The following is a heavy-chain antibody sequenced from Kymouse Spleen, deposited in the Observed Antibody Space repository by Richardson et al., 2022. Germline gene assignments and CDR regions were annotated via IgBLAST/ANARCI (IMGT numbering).Heavy chain of an antibody. J-gene: IGHJ6*02. V-gene: IGHV3-33*01. Sequence: QVQLVESGGGVVQPGRSLRLSCAASGFTFSSYGMHWVRQAPGKGLEWVAVIWYDGSNKYYADSVKGRFTISRDNSKNTLYLQMNSLRAEDTAVYYCARPLGELLYYGMDVWGQGTTVTVSS. CDR1: GFTFSSYG. CDR2: IWYDGSNK. CDR3: ARPLGELLYYGMDV. D-gene: IGHD3-10*01.